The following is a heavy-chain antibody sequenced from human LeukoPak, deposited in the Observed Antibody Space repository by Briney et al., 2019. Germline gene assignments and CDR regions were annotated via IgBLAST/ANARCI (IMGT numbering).Heavy chain of an antibody. CDR2: IWYDGSNK. CDR1: GFTFSSYG. Sequence: GGSLRLSCAASGFTFSSYGLHWVRQAPAKGLEWVAVIWYDGSNKYYADSVKGRFTISRDNSKNTLYLQMNSLRAEDTAVYYCAKDRGGSSSADYWGQGTLVTVSS. V-gene: IGHV3-33*06. CDR3: AKDRGGSSSADY. J-gene: IGHJ4*02. D-gene: IGHD1-26*01.